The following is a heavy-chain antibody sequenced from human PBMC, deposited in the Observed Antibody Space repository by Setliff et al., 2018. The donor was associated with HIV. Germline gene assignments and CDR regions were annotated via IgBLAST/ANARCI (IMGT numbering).Heavy chain of an antibody. Sequence: ASVKVSCKASGGPFSSYAISWVRQAPGQGLEWMGWINPNGGYTNYAQKFQGRVTMTRDTSISTAYMNLRGLRSNDTAVYYCTRGTAVADTNTQPFKYWGQGALVTVSS. CDR2: INPNGGYT. J-gene: IGHJ4*02. CDR1: GGPFSSYA. V-gene: IGHV1-2*02. CDR3: TRGTAVADTNTQPFKY. D-gene: IGHD6-19*01.